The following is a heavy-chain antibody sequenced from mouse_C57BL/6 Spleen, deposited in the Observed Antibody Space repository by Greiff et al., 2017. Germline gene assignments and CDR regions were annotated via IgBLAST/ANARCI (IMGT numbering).Heavy chain of an antibody. V-gene: IGHV1-82*01. D-gene: IGHD2-12*01. CDR3: ARGGLLYGDY. CDR2: IYPGDGDT. CDR1: GYAFSSSW. Sequence: QVQLQQSGPELVKPGASVKISCKASGYAFSSSWMNWVQQRPGKGLEWIGRIYPGDGDTNYNGKFKGKATLTADKSSSTAYMQLSSLTSEDSAVYFCARGGLLYGDYWGQGTSVTVSS. J-gene: IGHJ4*01.